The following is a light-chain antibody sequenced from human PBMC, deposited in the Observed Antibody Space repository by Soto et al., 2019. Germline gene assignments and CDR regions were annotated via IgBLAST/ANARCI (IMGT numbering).Light chain of an antibody. Sequence: EIVLTQSPGTLSLSPGERATLSCRASQSVSSNNLAWYQQRPGQAPRVVIYGASTRATGIPERFSGSGSGTDFTLTISRLEPEDFAVYYCQQHNQWPITFGQGTRLEIK. CDR1: QSVSSNN. V-gene: IGKV3-20*01. CDR3: QQHNQWPIT. CDR2: GAS. J-gene: IGKJ5*01.